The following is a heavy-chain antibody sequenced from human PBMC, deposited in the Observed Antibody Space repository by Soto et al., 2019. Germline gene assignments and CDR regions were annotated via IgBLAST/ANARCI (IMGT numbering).Heavy chain of an antibody. D-gene: IGHD5-12*01. CDR2: IYYSGST. CDR1: GGSISGYY. CDR3: ARYKRGYANAFDI. J-gene: IGHJ3*02. Sequence: PSETLSLTCAVSGGSISGYYWSWIRQPPGKGLEWIGYIYYSGSTNYNPYLKSRVTISVDTSKNQFSLKLSSVTAADTAVYYCARYKRGYANAFDIWGQGTMVTVSS. V-gene: IGHV4-59*08.